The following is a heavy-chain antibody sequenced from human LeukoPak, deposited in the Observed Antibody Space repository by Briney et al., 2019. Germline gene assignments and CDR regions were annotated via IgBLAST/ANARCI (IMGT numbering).Heavy chain of an antibody. J-gene: IGHJ4*02. Sequence: PSETLSLTCAVYGGSFSGYYWSWIRQPPGKGLEWIGRIYSSGSTNYNPSLKSRITVSVDTSKNQFSLKLSSVTAADTAVYYCAREGDSSGYHYWFDYWGQGTLVTVSS. CDR3: AREGDSSGYHYWFDY. CDR2: IYSSGST. CDR1: GGSFSGYY. D-gene: IGHD3-22*01. V-gene: IGHV4-59*10.